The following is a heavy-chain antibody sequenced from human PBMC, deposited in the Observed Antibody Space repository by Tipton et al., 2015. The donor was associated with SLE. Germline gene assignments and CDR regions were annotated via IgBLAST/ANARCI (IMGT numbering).Heavy chain of an antibody. CDR2: IYYSGST. J-gene: IGHJ4*02. Sequence: TLSLTCTVSGGSISSGGYYWSWIRQPPGKGLEWIGYIYYSGSTNYNPSLKSRVAISVDTSKNQFSLKLSSVTAADTAVYYCARRSLLPRYFDYWGQGTLVTVSS. V-gene: IGHV4-61*08. D-gene: IGHD2-15*01. CDR3: ARRSLLPRYFDY. CDR1: GGSISSGGYY.